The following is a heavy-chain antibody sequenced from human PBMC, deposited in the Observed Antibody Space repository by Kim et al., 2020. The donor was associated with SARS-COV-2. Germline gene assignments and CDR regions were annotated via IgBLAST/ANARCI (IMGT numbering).Heavy chain of an antibody. CDR1: GLSFDSSA. V-gene: IGHV3-30-3*01. J-gene: IGHJ6*02. CDR3: ARGNYYESVSLSDYYNGMDV. Sequence: GGSLRLSCAASGLSFDSSAMNWVRQAPGKGLEWVAVISFDGRNKAYADFVKGRFTISRDNSKSTLHLQMNSLRVEATAVYYCARGNYYESVSLSDYYNGMDVWGQGTTVTVSS. CDR2: ISFDGRNK. D-gene: IGHD3-10*01.